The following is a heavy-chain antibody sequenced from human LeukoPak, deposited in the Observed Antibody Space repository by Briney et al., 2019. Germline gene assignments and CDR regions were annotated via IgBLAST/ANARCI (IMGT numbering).Heavy chain of an antibody. CDR2: IYPGDSDT. V-gene: IGHV5-51*01. Sequence: GESLKISCKGSGYSFTSYWIGWVRQLPGKGLEWMGIIYPGDSDTRYSPSFQGQVTISADKSISTAYLQWSSLKASDTAMYDCARQGSSTSSRYYYYMDVWGKGTTVTVSS. D-gene: IGHD2-2*01. CDR1: GYSFTSYW. J-gene: IGHJ6*03. CDR3: ARQGSSTSSRYYYYMDV.